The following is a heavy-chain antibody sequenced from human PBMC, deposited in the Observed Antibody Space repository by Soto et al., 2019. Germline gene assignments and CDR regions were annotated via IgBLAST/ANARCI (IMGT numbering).Heavy chain of an antibody. Sequence: ASVKVSCKASGYTFTSYGISWVRQAPGQGLEWMGWISAYNGNTNYAQKLQGRVTMTTDTSTNTAYLELRSLRSDDTAVYYCARDIAPITIAGGMDVWGQGTTVTVSS. D-gene: IGHD3-10*01. CDR3: ARDIAPITIAGGMDV. V-gene: IGHV1-18*01. CDR1: GYTFTSYG. J-gene: IGHJ6*02. CDR2: ISAYNGNT.